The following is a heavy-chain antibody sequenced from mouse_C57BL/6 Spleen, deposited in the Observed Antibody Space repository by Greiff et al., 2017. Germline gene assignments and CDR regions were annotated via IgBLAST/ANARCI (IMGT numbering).Heavy chain of an antibody. V-gene: IGHV3-5*01. Sequence: EVKLQESGPGLVKPSQTVFLTCTVTGISITTGNYRWSWIRQFPGNKLEWIGYIYYSGTITYNPSLTSRTTITRDTPKNQFFLEMNSLTAEDTATYYCARDPNAYGSSDWYFEVWGTGTTVTVSS. CDR2: IYYSGTI. CDR1: GISITTGNYR. CDR3: ARDPNAYGSSDWYFEV. J-gene: IGHJ1*03. D-gene: IGHD1-1*01.